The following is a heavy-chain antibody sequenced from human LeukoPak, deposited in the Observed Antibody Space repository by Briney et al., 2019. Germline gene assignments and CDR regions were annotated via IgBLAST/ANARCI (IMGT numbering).Heavy chain of an antibody. J-gene: IGHJ4*02. D-gene: IGHD6-19*01. Sequence: GASVKVSCKASGYTFSSFDISWVRQAPGQGLEWVGWISGHNGNTKYAQKFEGRVTMTTDTSTSIAYMELRSLKSDDTAVYYCARAHSSGWYVGDYWGQGTLVTV. V-gene: IGHV1-18*01. CDR2: ISGHNGNT. CDR1: GYTFSSFD. CDR3: ARAHSSGWYVGDY.